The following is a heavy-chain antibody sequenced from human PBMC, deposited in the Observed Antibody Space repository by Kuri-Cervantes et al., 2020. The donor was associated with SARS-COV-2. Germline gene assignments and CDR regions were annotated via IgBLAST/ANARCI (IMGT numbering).Heavy chain of an antibody. Sequence: GESLKISCAASGFTFSSYSMNWVRQAPGKGLEWVSYISSSSSTIYYADSVKGRFTISRDNAKNSLYLQMNSLRDEDTAVYYCAREGVREIYYYYYYGMDVWGQGTTVTDSS. J-gene: IGHJ6*02. CDR1: GFTFSSYS. V-gene: IGHV3-48*02. D-gene: IGHD2-8*01. CDR3: AREGVREIYYYYYYGMDV. CDR2: ISSSSSTI.